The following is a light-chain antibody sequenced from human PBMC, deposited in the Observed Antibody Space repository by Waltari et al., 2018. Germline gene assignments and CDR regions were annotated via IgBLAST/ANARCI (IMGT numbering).Light chain of an antibody. J-gene: IGLJ2*01. CDR1: ALPNQN. CDR2: KYN. CDR3: QSADSSGTLKWF. V-gene: IGLV3-25*03. Sequence: SSELTQPPSLSVSPGQTARITCSGDALPNQNTYWNQQKSGQAPLLMIYKYNQRPPGSPERFSGTKSGTTVTLTVSGVQAEDEADYYCQSADSSGTLKWFFGGGTKLTVL.